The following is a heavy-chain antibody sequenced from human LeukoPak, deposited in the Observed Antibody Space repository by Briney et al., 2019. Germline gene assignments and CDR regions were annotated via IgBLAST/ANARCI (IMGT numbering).Heavy chain of an antibody. CDR2: IYYSGST. Sequence: PSETLSLTCTVSGGSISSGGYYWSWIRQHPGKGLEWIGYIYYSGSTYYNPSLKSRVTISVDTSKNQFSLKLSSVTAADTAVYYCARDVYGDYVYDYWGQGTLVTVSS. J-gene: IGHJ4*02. CDR1: GGSISSGGYY. V-gene: IGHV4-31*03. CDR3: ARDVYGDYVYDY. D-gene: IGHD4-17*01.